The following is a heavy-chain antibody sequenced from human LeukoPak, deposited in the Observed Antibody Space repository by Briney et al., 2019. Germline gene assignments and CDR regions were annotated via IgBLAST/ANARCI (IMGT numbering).Heavy chain of an antibody. CDR2: ISYDGSNK. V-gene: IGHV3-30*18. J-gene: IGHJ4*02. CDR3: AKDRGYSGYDLSD. CDR1: GFTFSSYG. D-gene: IGHD5-12*01. Sequence: GGSLRLSCAASGFTFSSYGMHWVCQAPGKGLEWVAVISYDGSNKYYADSVKGRFTISRDNSKNTLYLQMNSLRAEDTAVYYCAKDRGYSGYDLSDWGQGTLVTVSS.